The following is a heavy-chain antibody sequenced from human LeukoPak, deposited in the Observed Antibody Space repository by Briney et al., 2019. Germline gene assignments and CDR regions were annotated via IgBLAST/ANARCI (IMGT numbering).Heavy chain of an antibody. CDR1: GGSISSYY. D-gene: IGHD1-26*01. V-gene: IGHV4-59*01. Sequence: SETLSLTCTASGGSISSYYWSWIRQPPGKGPEWIGYIYYSGSTNYNASLKSRVTISVDTSKNQFSLKLSSVTAADTAVYYCARGSSGNYGPSDYWGQGTLVTVSS. CDR3: ARGSSGNYGPSDY. J-gene: IGHJ4*02. CDR2: IYYSGST.